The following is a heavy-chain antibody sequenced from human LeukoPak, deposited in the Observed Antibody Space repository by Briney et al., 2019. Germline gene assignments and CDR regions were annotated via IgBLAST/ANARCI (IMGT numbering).Heavy chain of an antibody. J-gene: IGHJ4*02. CDR3: ARYVYGVVTSFDY. Sequence: GGSLRLSCAASQFXFSSYTMNWVRRAPGKGLEWVSSISTRSDYIYYAESVKGRFTISRDNAKNSLHLQMNSLRAEDTAVYYCARYVYGVVTSFDYWGQGTLVTVSS. V-gene: IGHV3-21*01. CDR2: ISTRSDYI. D-gene: IGHD3-3*01. CDR1: QFXFSSYT.